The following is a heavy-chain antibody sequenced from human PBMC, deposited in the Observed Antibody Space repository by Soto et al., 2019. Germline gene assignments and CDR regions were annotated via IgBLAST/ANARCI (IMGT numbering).Heavy chain of an antibody. CDR3: ARWDYGYYARFDY. J-gene: IGHJ4*02. Sequence: QVQRVQSGAEVKKSGASVKVSCKASGYTFTSHDINWVRQATGQGVEWMGWMNPNSGNTGYAQKVQGRVTMTRNTSISTAYMELSSLRSEDTAVYYCARWDYGYYARFDYWGQGTLVTVSS. CDR1: GYTFTSHD. CDR2: MNPNSGNT. V-gene: IGHV1-8*01. D-gene: IGHD4-17*01.